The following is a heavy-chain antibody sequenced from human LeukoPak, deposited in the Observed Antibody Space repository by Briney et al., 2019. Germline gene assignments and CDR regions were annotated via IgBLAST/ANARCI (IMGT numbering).Heavy chain of an antibody. V-gene: IGHV4-59*12. CDR1: GGSISSYY. Sequence: SETLSLTCTVSGGSISSYYWSWIRQPPGKGLEWIGYIYHRGSANYNPSLKSRVAISVDTSKNQFSLKLSSVTAADTAVYYCARFEWLRYFDYWGQGTLVTVSS. D-gene: IGHD5-12*01. CDR2: IYHRGSA. CDR3: ARFEWLRYFDY. J-gene: IGHJ4*02.